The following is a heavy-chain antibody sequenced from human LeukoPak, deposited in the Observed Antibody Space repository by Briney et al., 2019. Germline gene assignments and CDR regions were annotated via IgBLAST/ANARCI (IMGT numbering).Heavy chain of an antibody. CDR2: IRYDGSNK. CDR3: ARSPPRVYCGGDCYYFDY. V-gene: IGHV3-30*02. J-gene: IGHJ4*02. CDR1: GFTFSSYG. Sequence: GGSLRLSCAASGFTFSSYGMHWVRQAPGKGLEWVAFIRYDGSNKYYADSVKGRFTISRDNSKNTLYLQMNSLRAEDTAVYYCARSPPRVYCGGDCYYFDYWGQGTLVTVSS. D-gene: IGHD2-21*02.